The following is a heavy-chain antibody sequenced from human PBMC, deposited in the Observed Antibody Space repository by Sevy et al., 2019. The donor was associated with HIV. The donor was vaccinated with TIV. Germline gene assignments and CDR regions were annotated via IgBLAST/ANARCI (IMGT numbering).Heavy chain of an antibody. CDR3: ARHVLGFLEWTRRVFWFDP. Sequence: SETLSLPCTVSGGSISSSSYYWGWIRQPPGKGLEWIGSIYYSGSTYYNPSLKSRVTISVDTSKNQFSLKLSSVTAADTAVDYCARHVLGFLEWTRRVFWFDPWGQGTLVTVSS. V-gene: IGHV4-39*01. CDR1: GGSISSSSYY. D-gene: IGHD3-3*01. CDR2: IYYSGST. J-gene: IGHJ5*02.